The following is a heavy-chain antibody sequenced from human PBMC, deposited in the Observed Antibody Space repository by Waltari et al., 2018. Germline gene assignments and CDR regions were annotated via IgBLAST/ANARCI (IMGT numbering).Heavy chain of an antibody. J-gene: IGHJ4*02. CDR2: IDWDDDK. CDR1: GLSLSTDKVR. Sequence: QVTLKESGPALVKPTQTLTLTCTLSGLSLSTDKVRVNWIRQPPGKALEWLARIDWDDDKFYNRGLRTRRTISKDTSKNQVVLTMTNMDPADTATYFCARMHFFGSRTYYFDYWGQGALITVSS. D-gene: IGHD3-16*01. CDR3: ARMHFFGSRTYYFDY. V-gene: IGHV2-70*04.